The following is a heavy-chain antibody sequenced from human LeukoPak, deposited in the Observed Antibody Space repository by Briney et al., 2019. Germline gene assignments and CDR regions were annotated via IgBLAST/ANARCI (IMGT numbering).Heavy chain of an antibody. D-gene: IGHD3-10*01. Sequence: ASVKVSCKASGYTFASYYMHWVRQAPGQGLEWMGIINPSDGRTSYAQKFQGRVTMTRDTSTSTVYMGLTSLRSEDTAVYYCARSLYGSGSYFDYWGQGTLVTVSS. V-gene: IGHV1-46*03. J-gene: IGHJ4*02. CDR3: ARSLYGSGSYFDY. CDR1: GYTFASYY. CDR2: INPSDGRT.